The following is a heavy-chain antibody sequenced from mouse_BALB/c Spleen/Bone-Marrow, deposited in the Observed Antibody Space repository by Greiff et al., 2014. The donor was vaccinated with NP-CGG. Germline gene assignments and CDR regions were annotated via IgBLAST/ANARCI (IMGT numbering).Heavy chain of an antibody. D-gene: IGHD2-1*01. J-gene: IGHJ4*01. V-gene: IGHV7-3*02. CDR3: ARSLYPRAMDY. Sequence: EVKLMESGGGLVQPGGSLRLSCATSGFTFTDYYMSWVRQPPGKALEWLGFIRNKANGYTTEYSASVKGRFTISRDNSQSILYLQINTLRAEDSATYYCARSLYPRAMDYWGQGTSVTVSS. CDR2: IRNKANGYTT. CDR1: GFTFTDYY.